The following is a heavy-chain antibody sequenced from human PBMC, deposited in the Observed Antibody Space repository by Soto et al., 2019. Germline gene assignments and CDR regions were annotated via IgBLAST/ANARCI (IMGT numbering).Heavy chain of an antibody. Sequence: GASVKVSCKASGGAFSSYASSWVRQAPGQGLEWMGGIIPIFGTANYAQKFQGRVTITADESTSTAYMELSSLRSEDTAVYYCASYCTNGVCYQPGYWGQGTLVTVSS. CDR2: IIPIFGTA. CDR3: ASYCTNGVCYQPGY. V-gene: IGHV1-69*13. CDR1: GGAFSSYA. D-gene: IGHD2-8*01. J-gene: IGHJ4*02.